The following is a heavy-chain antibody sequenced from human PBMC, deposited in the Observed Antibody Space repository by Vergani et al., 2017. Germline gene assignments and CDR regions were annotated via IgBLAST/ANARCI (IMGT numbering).Heavy chain of an antibody. CDR3: ARGAGLRYFDWLIGPPVDVDHAFDI. V-gene: IGHV4-34*01. Sequence: QVQLQQWGAGLLKPSETLSLTCAVYGGSFSGYYWSWIRQPPGKGLEWIGEINHSGSTNYNPSLKSRVTISVDTSKNQFSLKLSSVTAADTAVYYCARGAGLRYFDWLIGPPVDVDHAFDIWGQGTMVTVSS. D-gene: IGHD3-9*01. CDR1: GGSFSGYY. CDR2: INHSGST. J-gene: IGHJ3*02.